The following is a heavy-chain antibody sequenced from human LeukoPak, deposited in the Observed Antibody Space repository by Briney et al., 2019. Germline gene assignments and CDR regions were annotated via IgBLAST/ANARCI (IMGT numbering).Heavy chain of an antibody. CDR3: AKCRSSGWYGGGDWFDP. CDR1: GFTFSSYA. D-gene: IGHD6-19*01. CDR2: ISGSGGST. J-gene: IGHJ5*02. V-gene: IGHV3-23*01. Sequence: GGSLRLSCAASGFTFSSYAMSWVRQAPGKGLEWVSAISGSGGSTYYADSVKGRFTISRDNSKNTLYLQMNSLRAEDTAVYYCAKCRSSGWYGGGDWFDPWGQGTLVTVSS.